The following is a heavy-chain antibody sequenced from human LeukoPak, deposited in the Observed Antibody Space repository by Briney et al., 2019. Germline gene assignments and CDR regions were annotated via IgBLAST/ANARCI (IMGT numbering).Heavy chain of an antibody. V-gene: IGHV1-2*02. J-gene: IGHJ4*02. D-gene: IGHD5-18*01. CDR2: INPNSGGT. CDR3: ARVEDVDTDPGG. CDR1: GYTFTGYY. Sequence: ASVKVSCKASGYTFTGYYMHWVRQAPRQGLEWMGWINPNSGGTNYAQKFQGRVTMTRDTSISTAYMELSRLRSDDTAVYYCARVEDVDTDPGGRGQGTLVTVSS.